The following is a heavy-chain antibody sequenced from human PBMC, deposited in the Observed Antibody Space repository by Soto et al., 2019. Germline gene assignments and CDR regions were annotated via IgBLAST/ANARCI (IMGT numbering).Heavy chain of an antibody. Sequence: QVQLVQSGAEAKKPGSSVKVSCKASGGTFSSYAISWVRQAPGQRLEWMGGTIPIFGTANYAQKFQGRVTITADESTSTAYMELSSLRSEDTAVYYCARGVGDSSAPYYGMDVWGQGTTVTVSS. CDR1: GGTFSSYA. V-gene: IGHV1-69*01. D-gene: IGHD3-10*01. CDR2: TIPIFGTA. CDR3: ARGVGDSSAPYYGMDV. J-gene: IGHJ6*02.